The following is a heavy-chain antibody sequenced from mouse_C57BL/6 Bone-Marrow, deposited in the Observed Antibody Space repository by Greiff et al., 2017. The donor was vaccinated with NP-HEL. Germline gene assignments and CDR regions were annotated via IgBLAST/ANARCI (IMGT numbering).Heavy chain of an antibody. V-gene: IGHV1-61*01. CDR1: GYTFTSYW. CDR2: IYPSDSET. CDR3: ARPECGCKTGFAY. Sequence: QVQLQQPGAELVRPGSSVKLSCKASGYTFTSYWMDWVKQRPGQGLEWIGNIYPSDSETHYNQKFKDKATLTVDKSSSTAYMQLSSLTSEDSAVYYCARPECGCKTGFAYWGQGTLGTVSA. J-gene: IGHJ3*01.